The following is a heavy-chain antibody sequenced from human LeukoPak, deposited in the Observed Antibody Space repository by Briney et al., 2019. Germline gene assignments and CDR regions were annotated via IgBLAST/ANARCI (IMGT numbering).Heavy chain of an antibody. J-gene: IGHJ4*02. CDR3: AKGHNSSGWYYFDY. CDR1: GFTFDDYA. CDR2: ISWNSGSI. D-gene: IGHD6-19*01. V-gene: IGHV3-9*01. Sequence: PGRSLRLSCAASGFTFDDYAMHWVRQAPGKGLEWVSGISWNSGSIGYADSVKGRFTISRDNAKNSLYLQMNSLRAEDTALYYCAKGHNSSGWYYFDYWGQGTLVTVSS.